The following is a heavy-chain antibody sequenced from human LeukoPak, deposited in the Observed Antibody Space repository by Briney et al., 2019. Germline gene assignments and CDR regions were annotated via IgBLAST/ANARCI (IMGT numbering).Heavy chain of an antibody. Sequence: GGSLRLSCAASGFTFDDNGMSWVRQAPGKGLEWVSGINWNGGTTGYADSVKGRFTISRDNAKNSLYLQMNSLRAEDTAVYYCAKDTYGSGSYSLDYWGQGTLVTVSS. CDR1: GFTFDDNG. V-gene: IGHV3-20*04. CDR2: INWNGGTT. CDR3: AKDTYGSGSYSLDY. D-gene: IGHD3-10*01. J-gene: IGHJ4*02.